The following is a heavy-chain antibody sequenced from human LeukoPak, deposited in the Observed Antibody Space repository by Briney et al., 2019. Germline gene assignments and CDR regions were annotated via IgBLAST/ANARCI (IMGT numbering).Heavy chain of an antibody. J-gene: IGHJ4*02. CDR3: AKDAGLWFGELFTFRN. CDR1: GFTFSSYA. D-gene: IGHD3-10*01. V-gene: IGHV3-23*01. CDR2: ISGSGGST. Sequence: PGGSPRLSCAASGFTFSSYAMSWVRQPPGKGLEWVSGISGSGGSTYYEDSVKGRFNISRDNSKNTLYLQMNSLRAEDTAVYYCAKDAGLWFGELFTFRNWGQGTLVTVSS.